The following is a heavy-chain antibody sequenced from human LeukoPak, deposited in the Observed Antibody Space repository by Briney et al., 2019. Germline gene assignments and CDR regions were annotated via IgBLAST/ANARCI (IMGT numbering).Heavy chain of an antibody. D-gene: IGHD6-6*01. Sequence: GSLSLSFAASGFLFSSYNMNWVRPAPGKGLEWVSSISGNSVWKYHAEILRGRFTISRDNAKNSLFLEMTSLSDDDTAVYYCARDWGEAAHLPSLDYWGRGTPVTFSS. CDR1: GFLFSSYN. CDR3: ARDWGEAAHLPSLDY. J-gene: IGHJ4*02. V-gene: IGHV3-21*06. CDR2: ISGNSVWK.